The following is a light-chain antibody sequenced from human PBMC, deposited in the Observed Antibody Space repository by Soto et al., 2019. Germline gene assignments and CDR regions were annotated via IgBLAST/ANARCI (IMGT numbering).Light chain of an antibody. Sequence: EIVMTQSPATLSLSPGERATLSCRASQSINSNLAWYQQKPGQAPRLFMFRVSSRATGVPARFSGRGSGTEFNLTISSLQSEDFAVYYCQQYNNWPRATVGGGTKVETK. CDR2: RVS. J-gene: IGKJ4*01. CDR3: QQYNNWPRAT. V-gene: IGKV3-15*01. CDR1: QSINSN.